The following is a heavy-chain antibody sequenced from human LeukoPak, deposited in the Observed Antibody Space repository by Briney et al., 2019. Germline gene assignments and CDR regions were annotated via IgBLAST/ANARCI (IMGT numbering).Heavy chain of an antibody. D-gene: IGHD1-14*01. CDR2: IYTSGST. CDR1: GGSISSYY. J-gene: IGHJ6*02. Sequence: PSETLSLTCTVSGGSISSYYWSWIRQPAGKGLEWIGRIYTSGSTNYNPSLKSRVTMSVDTSKSQFSLKLSSVTAADTAVYYCARGPESKDYYYGMDVWGQGTTVTVSS. CDR3: ARGPESKDYYYGMDV. V-gene: IGHV4-4*07.